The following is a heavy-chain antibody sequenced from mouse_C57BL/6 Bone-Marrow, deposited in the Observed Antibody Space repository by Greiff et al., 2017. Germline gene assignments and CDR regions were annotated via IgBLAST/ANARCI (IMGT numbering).Heavy chain of an antibody. V-gene: IGHV1-62-2*01. CDR2: FYPGSGSI. CDR1: GYTFTEYT. Sequence: QVHVKQSGAELVKPGASVKLSCKASGYTFTEYTIHWVKQRSGQGLEWIGWFYPGSGSIKYNEKFKDKATLTADKSSSTVYMELSRLTSEDSAFYFCARHAYYYGSSPSFDVWGTGTTVTVSS. CDR3: ARHAYYYGSSPSFDV. D-gene: IGHD1-1*01. J-gene: IGHJ1*03.